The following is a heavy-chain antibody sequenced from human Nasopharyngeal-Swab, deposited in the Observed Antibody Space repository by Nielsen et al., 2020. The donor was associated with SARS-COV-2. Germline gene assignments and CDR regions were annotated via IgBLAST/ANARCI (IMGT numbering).Heavy chain of an antibody. V-gene: IGHV3-66*02. J-gene: IGHJ4*02. CDR2: IYSGGST. CDR1: GFTVSSNY. D-gene: IGHD2-8*01. CDR3: ARQGFVLYFDY. Sequence: GGSLRLSCAASGFTVSSNYMSWVCQAPGKGLEWVSVIYSGGSTYYADSVKGRFTISRDNSKNTLYLQMNSLRAEDTAVYYCARQGFVLYFDYWGQGTLVTVSS.